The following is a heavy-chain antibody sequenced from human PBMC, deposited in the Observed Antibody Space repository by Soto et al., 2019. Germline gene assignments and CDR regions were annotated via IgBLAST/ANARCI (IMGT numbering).Heavy chain of an antibody. CDR3: TTDLWRIAVVVGSTGYFNP. V-gene: IGHV3-15*01. J-gene: IGHJ5*02. Sequence: GGSLRLSCAASGSTFSHAWMSWVRQAPGKGLDWVGRIKSKSDGGTTEYAAPVRGRFTISRDDSKNTLYLQMNSLKTEDTAVYYCTTDLWRIAVVVGSTGYFNPWGQGTPVTVSS. CDR1: GSTFSHAW. CDR2: IKSKSDGGTT. D-gene: IGHD2-15*01.